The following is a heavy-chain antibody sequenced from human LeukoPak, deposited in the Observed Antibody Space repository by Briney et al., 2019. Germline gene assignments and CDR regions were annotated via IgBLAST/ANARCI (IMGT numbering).Heavy chain of an antibody. CDR2: ISGSGGST. Sequence: GGSLRLSCAASGFTFSSYEMNWVRQAPGKGLEWVSAISGSGGSTYYADSVKGRFTISRDNSKNTLYLQMNSLRAEDTAVYYCAKARLYSSSWYYFDYWGQGTLVTVSS. D-gene: IGHD6-13*01. J-gene: IGHJ4*02. CDR3: AKARLYSSSWYYFDY. CDR1: GFTFSSYE. V-gene: IGHV3-23*01.